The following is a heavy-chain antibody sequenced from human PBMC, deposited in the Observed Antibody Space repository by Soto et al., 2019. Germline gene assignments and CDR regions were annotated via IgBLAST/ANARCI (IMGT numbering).Heavy chain of an antibody. Sequence: SETLSLTCTVSGGSISSYYWSWIRQPPGKGLEWIGYIYYSGSTNYNPSLKSRVTISVDTSKNQFSLKLSSVTAADTAVYYCARHGLERRSPFDYWGQGTLVTVSS. CDR1: GGSISSYY. J-gene: IGHJ4*02. V-gene: IGHV4-59*08. CDR3: ARHGLERRSPFDY. CDR2: IYYSGST. D-gene: IGHD1-1*01.